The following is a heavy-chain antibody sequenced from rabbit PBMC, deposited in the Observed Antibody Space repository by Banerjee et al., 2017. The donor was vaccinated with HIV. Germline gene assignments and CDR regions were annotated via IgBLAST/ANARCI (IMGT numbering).Heavy chain of an antibody. Sequence: WVRQAPGKGLEWIACIFAGVSDDTYYASWAKGRFTISKISSTTVTLQMTSLTGADTATYFCARVWGSIHPFYFDLWGPGTLVTVS. V-gene: IGHV1S40*01. CDR3: ARVWGSIHPFYFDL. D-gene: IGHD4-1*01. CDR2: IFAGVSDDT. J-gene: IGHJ4*01.